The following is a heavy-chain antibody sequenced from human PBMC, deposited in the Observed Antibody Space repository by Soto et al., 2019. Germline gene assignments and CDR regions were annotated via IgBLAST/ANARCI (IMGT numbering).Heavy chain of an antibody. CDR1: GGTIRCFD. D-gene: IGHD5-12*01. CDR3: ARAFIVATGNWFDP. CDR2: INHVGIT. V-gene: IGHV4-34*01. Sequence: SETLYRSCGVSGGTIRCFDLTLIRQTPGKGLEWLGDINHVGITNYNPSLKSRVSIPVDTSKSQFSLKLSSVTAADTAVYYCARAFIVATGNWFDPWGQGILVTVSS. J-gene: IGHJ5*02.